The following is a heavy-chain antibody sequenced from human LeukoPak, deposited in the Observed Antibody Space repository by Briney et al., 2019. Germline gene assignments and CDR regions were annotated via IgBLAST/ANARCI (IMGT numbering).Heavy chain of an antibody. J-gene: IGHJ4*02. CDR2: ISSSGSTT. D-gene: IGHD6-19*01. V-gene: IGHV3-48*03. CDR3: ASQKGRIAVAVDY. CDR1: GFTFSSYE. Sequence: PGGSLRLSCAACGFTFSSYEMNWVRQAPGKGLEWVSYISSSGSTTYYAASVKGRFTISRDNAKNSLYLQMNSLRVEDTAVFYCASQKGRIAVAVDYWGQGTLVTVSS.